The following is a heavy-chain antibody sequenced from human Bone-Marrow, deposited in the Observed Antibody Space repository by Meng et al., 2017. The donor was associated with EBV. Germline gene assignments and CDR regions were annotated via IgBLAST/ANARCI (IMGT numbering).Heavy chain of an antibody. Sequence: VQLVESGGGVVQPGRSLRLSCAASGFSFSRYWMHWVRQVPGKGLVWVSRTNEDGRITNYADSVKGRFTISRDNTKNTLYLQMNSLRAEDTAVYFCSRDLVGSDDDWGQGPLVTVAS. CDR1: GFSFSRYW. J-gene: IGHJ4*02. CDR2: TNEDGRIT. V-gene: IGHV3-74*01. D-gene: IGHD6-25*01. CDR3: SRDLVGSDDD.